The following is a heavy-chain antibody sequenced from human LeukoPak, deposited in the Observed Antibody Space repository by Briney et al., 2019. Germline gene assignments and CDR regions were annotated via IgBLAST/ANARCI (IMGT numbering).Heavy chain of an antibody. D-gene: IGHD3-10*01. Sequence: PSETLSPTCTVSGGSISSGSYYWSWIRQPAGKGLEWIGRIYTSGSTNYNPSLKSRVTISVDTSKNQFSLKLSSVTAADAAVYYCARDSITMVRGVIIAPHWFDPWGQGTLVTVSS. V-gene: IGHV4-61*02. CDR3: ARDSITMVRGVIIAPHWFDP. CDR1: GGSISSGSYY. CDR2: IYTSGST. J-gene: IGHJ5*02.